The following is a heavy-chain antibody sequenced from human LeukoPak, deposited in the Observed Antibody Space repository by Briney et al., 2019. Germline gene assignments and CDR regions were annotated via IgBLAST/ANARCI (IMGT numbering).Heavy chain of an antibody. D-gene: IGHD7-27*01. Sequence: PSKTLSLTGAAPGGSISSGGYSWTWIRRPPGKGLEWIGSISHSGPTSYSPSLKSRVTISVDTSKNQFSLKLTSVTAADTAVYYCARLGPHLDFWGQGTLVTVSS. J-gene: IGHJ4*02. CDR1: GGSISSGGYS. CDR3: ARLGPHLDF. CDR2: ISHSGPT. V-gene: IGHV4-30-2*01.